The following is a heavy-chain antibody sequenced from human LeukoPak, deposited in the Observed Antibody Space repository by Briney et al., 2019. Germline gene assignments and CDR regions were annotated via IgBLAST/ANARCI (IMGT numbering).Heavy chain of an antibody. CDR1: GFTFSSYG. J-gene: IGHJ3*02. Sequence: GRSPRLSCAASGFTFSSYGMHWVRQAPGKGLEWVAVISYDGSNKYYADSVKGRFTISRDNAKNSLYLQMNSLRAEDTAVYYCANTLRYCSGGSCYHDAFDIWGQGTMVTVSS. CDR2: ISYDGSNK. V-gene: IGHV3-30*18. D-gene: IGHD2-15*01. CDR3: ANTLRYCSGGSCYHDAFDI.